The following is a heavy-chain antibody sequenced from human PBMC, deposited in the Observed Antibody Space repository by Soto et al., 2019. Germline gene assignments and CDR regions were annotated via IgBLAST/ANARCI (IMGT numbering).Heavy chain of an antibody. CDR3: ARDYGGQNVYFDY. V-gene: IGHV1-46*01. CDR2: INPSGGST. CDR1: GYTFTSYY. J-gene: IGHJ4*02. Sequence: QVQLVQSGAEVKKPGASVKVSCKASGYTFTSYYMHWVRQAPGQGLEWMGIINPSGGSTSYAQKCQGRVTMTRDTSTITVYMELSSLRSEDTCLYYCARDYGGQNVYFDYWGQGTLVTVSS. D-gene: IGHD4-17*01.